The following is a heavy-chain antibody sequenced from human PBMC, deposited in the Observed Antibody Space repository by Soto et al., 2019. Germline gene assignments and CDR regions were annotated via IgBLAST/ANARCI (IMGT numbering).Heavy chain of an antibody. CDR2: MNPNSGNP. J-gene: IGHJ5*02. V-gene: IGHV1-8*02. CDR1: GYTFTTYD. CDR3: VRYLNGSDP. Sequence: QVQLVQSGAEVKKPGASVKVSCTPSGYTFTTYDINWVRQATGQGFEWMGWMNPNSGNPGYAQKFRGRVTMPRDTSQSAAYMELTSLRSEDTAVYYCVRYLNGSDPCVQGTLVTVSS.